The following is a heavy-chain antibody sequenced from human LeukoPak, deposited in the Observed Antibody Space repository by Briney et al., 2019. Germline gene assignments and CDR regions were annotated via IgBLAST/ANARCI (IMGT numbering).Heavy chain of an antibody. Sequence: SETLSLTCTVSGGSISSSSYYWGWLRQPPGKGLEWIGSIYYSGSTYYNPSLKSRVTISVDKSKNQFSLKLSSVTAADTAVYYCARVIVGATEYYFDYWGQGTLVTVSS. CDR2: IYYSGST. D-gene: IGHD1-26*01. V-gene: IGHV4-39*07. CDR1: GGSISSSSYY. J-gene: IGHJ4*02. CDR3: ARVIVGATEYYFDY.